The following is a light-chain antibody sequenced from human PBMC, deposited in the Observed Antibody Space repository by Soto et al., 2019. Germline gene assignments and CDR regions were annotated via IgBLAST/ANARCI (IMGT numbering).Light chain of an antibody. CDR3: TATDDRLTGPV. V-gene: IGLV1-47*02. CDR2: NND. Sequence: QSVLTQPPSFSGTPGKRVTISCSGSSSNIETNLGHCDQHLPGASPRLLIYNNDQRPSGVPDRFSASKSGTSASLAISGLRSEDEADYYCTATDDRLTGPVFGGVTKLTVL. J-gene: IGLJ2*01. CDR1: SSNIETNL.